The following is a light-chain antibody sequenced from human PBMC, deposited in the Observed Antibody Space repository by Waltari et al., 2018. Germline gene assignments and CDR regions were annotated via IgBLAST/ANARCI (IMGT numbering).Light chain of an antibody. Sequence: RASPSNATYFNWYQQKPGKPPKLLIYSASDLQGGVSSTFSGSGSGTEFALTISSLRPEDSASYYCQQSYSTPHLTFGGGTKVEIK. CDR1: PSNATY. J-gene: IGKJ4*01. CDR2: SAS. V-gene: IGKV1-39*01. CDR3: QQSYSTPHLT.